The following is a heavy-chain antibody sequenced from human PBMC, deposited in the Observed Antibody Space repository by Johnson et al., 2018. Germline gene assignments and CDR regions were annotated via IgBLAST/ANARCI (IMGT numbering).Heavy chain of an antibody. V-gene: IGHV3-7*01. J-gene: IGHJ3*02. CDR1: GFTFRNYW. Sequence: VQLVQSGGGLVQXGGSXRLXCAASGFTFRNYWMNWVRKVPGKGLEWVANIKIDGSETHYVDSVRGRFTISRDNAKNSLFLQMNSLRADDTAVYYCAKDRLHDGIAARTDAFDIWGQGTMVTVSS. D-gene: IGHD6-6*01. CDR3: AKDRLHDGIAARTDAFDI. CDR2: IKIDGSET.